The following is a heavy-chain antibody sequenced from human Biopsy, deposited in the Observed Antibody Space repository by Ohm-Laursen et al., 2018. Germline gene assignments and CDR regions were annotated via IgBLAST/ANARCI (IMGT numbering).Heavy chain of an antibody. CDR1: GGTSINYA. D-gene: IGHD1-26*01. J-gene: IGHJ4*02. CDR2: IIPMFGTA. Sequence: GPSANASCKASGGTSINYAIRWVRQAPGQGLEWMGGIIPMFGTANYAQMFQGRVTISADESTSTSYMELSSLTTEDTAIYYCARGPHSGSHSCFDYWGRGTLVTVSS. CDR3: ARGPHSGSHSCFDY. V-gene: IGHV1-69*01.